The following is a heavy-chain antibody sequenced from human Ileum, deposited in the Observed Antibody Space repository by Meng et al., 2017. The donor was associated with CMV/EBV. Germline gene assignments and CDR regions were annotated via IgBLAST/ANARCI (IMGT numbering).Heavy chain of an antibody. V-gene: IGHV4-34*01. D-gene: IGHD3-16*01. J-gene: IGHJ4*02. Sequence: CAVDGGYLSYVYWTWIRQSPGKGREWIGEISHSGATNYSASLKSRVTISVDTSSNQVSLNLRSVTAADTAVYYCARGRGAYLSRQLDCWGQGTLVTVSS. CDR3: ARGRGAYLSRQLDC. CDR2: ISHSGAT. CDR1: GGYLSYVY.